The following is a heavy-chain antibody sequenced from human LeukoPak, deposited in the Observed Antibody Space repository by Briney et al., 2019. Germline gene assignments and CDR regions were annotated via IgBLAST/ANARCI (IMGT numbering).Heavy chain of an antibody. CDR1: GGSISSGGYY. CDR3: ARDPYPYGSGSYYARGDYYYGMDV. V-gene: IGHV4-31*03. D-gene: IGHD3-10*01. J-gene: IGHJ6*02. Sequence: SETLSLTCTVSGGSISSGGYYWSWIRQHPGKGLEWIGYIYYSGSTYYNPSLKSRVTISVDTSKNQFSLKLSSVTAADTAVYYCARDPYPYGSGSYYARGDYYYGMDVWGQGTTVTVSS. CDR2: IYYSGST.